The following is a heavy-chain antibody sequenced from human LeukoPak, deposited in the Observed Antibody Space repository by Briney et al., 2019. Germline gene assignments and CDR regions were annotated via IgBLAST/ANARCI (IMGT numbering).Heavy chain of an antibody. CDR3: ARVVDGSGSYYRED. J-gene: IGHJ4*02. V-gene: IGHV4-38-2*02. CDR1: GYSISSGYY. Sequence: PSETLSLTCTVSGYSISSGYYWGWIRQPPGKGLEWIGSIYHSGSTYYHPSLKSRVTISVDTSKNQFSLKLSSVTAADTAVYYCARVVDGSGSYYREDWGQGTLVTVSS. D-gene: IGHD3-10*01. CDR2: IYHSGST.